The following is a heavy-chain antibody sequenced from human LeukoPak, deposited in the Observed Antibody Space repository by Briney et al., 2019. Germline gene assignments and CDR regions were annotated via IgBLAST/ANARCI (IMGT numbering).Heavy chain of an antibody. CDR1: RYTFTGYY. Sequence: ASVKVSCKASRYTFTGYYMHWVRQAPGQGLEWMGWINPNSGGTNYAQKFQGRVTMTRDTSISTAYMELSRLRSDDTAVYYCAREVVRGVNPPPLGFDPWGQGTLVTVSS. V-gene: IGHV1-2*02. J-gene: IGHJ5*02. CDR3: AREVVRGVNPPPLGFDP. D-gene: IGHD3-10*01. CDR2: INPNSGGT.